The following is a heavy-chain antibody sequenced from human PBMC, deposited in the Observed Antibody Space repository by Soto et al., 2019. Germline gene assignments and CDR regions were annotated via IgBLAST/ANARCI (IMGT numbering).Heavy chain of an antibody. CDR2: ISGSGVST. CDR1: GFTFSSYA. V-gene: IGHV3-23*01. Sequence: EVQLLESGGGLVQPGGSLRLSCAASGFTFSSYAMSWVRQAPGKGLEWVSAISGSGVSTYYADSVKGRFTISRDNSKNTLSLHMNSLRAEDTAVYYCAKRGAAGTRWPLHDYGMDVWGQGTTVTVSS. J-gene: IGHJ6*02. CDR3: AKRGAAGTRWPLHDYGMDV. D-gene: IGHD6-13*01.